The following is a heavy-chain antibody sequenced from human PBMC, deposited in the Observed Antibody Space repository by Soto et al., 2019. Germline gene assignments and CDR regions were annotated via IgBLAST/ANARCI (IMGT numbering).Heavy chain of an antibody. CDR1: GFTFSRYA. V-gene: IGHV3-30*04. Sequence: LRLSFAASGFTFSRYAIHWVRQAPGKGLEWVAVISRDGTNKYYVDSVKGRFTISRDNSRNTLYLQMNSLRHEDAAVYYCARSRSGAVADSFDFWGQGTLVTVSS. J-gene: IGHJ4*02. D-gene: IGHD3-10*01. CDR3: ARSRSGAVADSFDF. CDR2: ISRDGTNK.